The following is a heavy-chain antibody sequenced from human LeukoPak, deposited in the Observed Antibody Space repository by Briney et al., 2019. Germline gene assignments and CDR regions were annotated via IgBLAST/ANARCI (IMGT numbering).Heavy chain of an antibody. CDR2: INSDGRSA. J-gene: IGHJ4*02. CDR1: GFSFSSYW. D-gene: IGHD5-24*01. CDR3: VRDVWGDRDGFFAY. Sequence: PGGSLRLSCAASGFSFSSYWMHWVRQAPGEGLVWVSRINSDGRSASYPDSVKGRFTISRDNAKNTLYLQMNSLRAEDTAVYYCVRDVWGDRDGFFAYWGQGTLVTVSS. V-gene: IGHV3-74*01.